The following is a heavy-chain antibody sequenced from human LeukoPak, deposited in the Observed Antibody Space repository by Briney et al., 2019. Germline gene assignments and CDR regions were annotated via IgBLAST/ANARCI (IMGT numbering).Heavy chain of an antibody. CDR3: ASGSGYELGGAFDI. CDR2: INPNSGGT. V-gene: IGHV1-2*02. J-gene: IGHJ3*02. CDR1: GYTFTGYY. D-gene: IGHD5-12*01. Sequence: ASVKVSCQASGYTFTGYYIHWVRQAPGQGLEWMGWINPNSGGTNYAQKFQGRVTMTRDTSISTAYMELSRLRSDDTAVYYCASGSGYELGGAFDIWGQGTMVTVSS.